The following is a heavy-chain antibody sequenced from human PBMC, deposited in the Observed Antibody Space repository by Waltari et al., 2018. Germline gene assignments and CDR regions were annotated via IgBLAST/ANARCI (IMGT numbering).Heavy chain of an antibody. D-gene: IGHD3-3*01. CDR1: GFTFSIYA. CDR2: SSGNGGTT. Sequence: EVQLVESGGGLVQPGRSLRLSCAASGFTFSIYAMSWVRQAPGKGLEWVSGSSGNGGTTYYADSVKGRFTISRDNSKNTLYLQMNSLRAEDTAVYYCANDVRDFWSPYYFQYWGRGTLVTVSS. V-gene: IGHV3-23*04. CDR3: ANDVRDFWSPYYFQY. J-gene: IGHJ4*02.